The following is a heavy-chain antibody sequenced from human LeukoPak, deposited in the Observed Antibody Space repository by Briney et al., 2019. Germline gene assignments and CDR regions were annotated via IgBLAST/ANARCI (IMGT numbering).Heavy chain of an antibody. Sequence: SVKVSCTASVGTFSSYAISWVRQAPGQGLEWMGGIIPIFGTANYAQKFQGRVTITTDESTSTAYMELSSLRSEDTAVYYCARTSSSSAQHGENWFDPWGQGTLVTVSS. J-gene: IGHJ5*02. CDR2: IIPIFGTA. CDR1: VGTFSSYA. V-gene: IGHV1-69*05. CDR3: ARTSSSSAQHGENWFDP. D-gene: IGHD6-13*01.